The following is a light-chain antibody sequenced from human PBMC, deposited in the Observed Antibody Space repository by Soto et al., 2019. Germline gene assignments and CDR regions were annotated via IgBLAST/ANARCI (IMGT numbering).Light chain of an antibody. J-gene: IGKJ1*01. Sequence: DIQMTQSPSALSASTGDRVTITCQASQDIRNYLNWYQQKPGKAPKLLIYDASKLQTGVPSRFRGSGSGTTFPFIISSLQPEDLAIYYCQQYDKLVTFGQGTKVEMK. CDR3: QQYDKLVT. CDR2: DAS. V-gene: IGKV1-33*01. CDR1: QDIRNY.